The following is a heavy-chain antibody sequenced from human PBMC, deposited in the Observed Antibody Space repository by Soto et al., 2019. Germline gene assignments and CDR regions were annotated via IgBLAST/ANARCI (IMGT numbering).Heavy chain of an antibody. CDR2: IYYNGST. D-gene: IGHD3-3*01. CDR1: GGSISSGGYY. Sequence: QVQLQESGPGLVKPSQTLSLTCTFSGGSISSGGYYWSWIRQHPGKGLEWIGYIYYNGSTYYNRSLTSRFSISVDTSKSQVSLKVASVIAADTAVYYCAREAVTTIFNYYYYYGMDVWGEGTTVTVSS. CDR3: AREAVTTIFNYYYYYGMDV. V-gene: IGHV4-31*03. J-gene: IGHJ6*04.